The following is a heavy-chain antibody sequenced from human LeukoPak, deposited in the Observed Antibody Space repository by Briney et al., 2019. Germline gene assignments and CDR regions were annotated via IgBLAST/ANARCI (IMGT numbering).Heavy chain of an antibody. D-gene: IGHD2-2*01. CDR3: ARGGGYCSSASCYWAG. CDR2: INHSGST. V-gene: IGHV4-34*01. Sequence: SETLSLTCAVYGGSFSGYYWSWIRQPPGEGLEWIGEINHSGSTNYSPSLKSRVAISVDTSKDQFSLKLSSVTAADTAVYYCARGGGYCSSASCYWAGWGQGTLVIVS. CDR1: GGSFSGYY. J-gene: IGHJ4*02.